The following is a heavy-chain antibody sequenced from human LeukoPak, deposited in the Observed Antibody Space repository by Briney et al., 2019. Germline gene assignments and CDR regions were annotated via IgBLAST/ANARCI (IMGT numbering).Heavy chain of an antibody. CDR1: GFTFSSYA. D-gene: IGHD3-9*01. CDR2: ISYDGSNK. Sequence: GGSLRLSCAASGFTFSSYAMHWVRQAPGKGLEWVAVISYDGSNKYYADSVKGRFTISRDNSKNTLYLQMNSLRAEDTAVYYCAKDFAGFDWLLPIDYWGQGTLVTVSS. CDR3: AKDFAGFDWLLPIDY. V-gene: IGHV3-30*04. J-gene: IGHJ4*02.